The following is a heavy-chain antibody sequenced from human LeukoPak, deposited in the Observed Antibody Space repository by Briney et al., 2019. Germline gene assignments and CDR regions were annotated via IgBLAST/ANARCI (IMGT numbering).Heavy chain of an antibody. Sequence: GGSLRLSCAASGFTFSDYYMSWIRQAPGKGLEWVSYIGSSGSTINYADSVKGRFTISRDNAKNSLYLQMSSLRAEDTAVYYCAKRPGSTSKRYFDYWGQGTLVTVSS. V-gene: IGHV3-11*01. J-gene: IGHJ4*02. CDR3: AKRPGSTSKRYFDY. CDR2: IGSSGSTI. D-gene: IGHD1-1*01. CDR1: GFTFSDYY.